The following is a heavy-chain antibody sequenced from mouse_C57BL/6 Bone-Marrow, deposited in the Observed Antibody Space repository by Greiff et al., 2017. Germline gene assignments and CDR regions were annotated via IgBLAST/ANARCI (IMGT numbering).Heavy chain of an antibody. CDR1: GYTFTSYG. V-gene: IGHV1-81*01. Sequence: VKLQQSGAELARPGASVKLSCKASGYTFTSYGISWVKQRTGQGLEWIGEIYPRSGNTYYNEKFKGKATLTADKSSSTAYMELRSLTSEDSAVYFCARGDYLGWYFDVWGTGTTVTVSS. CDR3: ARGDYLGWYFDV. D-gene: IGHD5-5*01. J-gene: IGHJ1*03. CDR2: IYPRSGNT.